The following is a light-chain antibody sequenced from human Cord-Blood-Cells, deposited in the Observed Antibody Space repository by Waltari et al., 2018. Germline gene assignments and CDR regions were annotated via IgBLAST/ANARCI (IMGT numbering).Light chain of an antibody. CDR3: SSYTSSSTWV. CDR2: DVS. V-gene: IGLV2-14*01. CDR1: SSDVGGYNY. J-gene: IGLJ3*02. Sequence: QSALTQPASVSGSPGQSITISCTGTSSDVGGYNYVSWYQQHPGKASKLMIYDVSKRPSGVSNRFSGSKSGNTVSLTISGLQAEDEADYYCSSYTSSSTWVFGGGTKLTVL.